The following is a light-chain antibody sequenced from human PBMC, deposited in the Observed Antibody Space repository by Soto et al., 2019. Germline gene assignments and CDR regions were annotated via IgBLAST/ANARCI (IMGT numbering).Light chain of an antibody. CDR1: SSNIGAGYD. J-gene: IGLJ1*01. V-gene: IGLV1-40*01. CDR2: GNS. CDR3: QSYDISLIAPYV. Sequence: QSVLTQPPSVSRAPGQRVTISCTGSSSNIGAGYDVHWYQQLPGTAPKLLIYGNSNRPSGVPDRFSGSKSGTSASLAITGLQAEDEADYSCQSYDISLIAPYVVGTGTKLTVL.